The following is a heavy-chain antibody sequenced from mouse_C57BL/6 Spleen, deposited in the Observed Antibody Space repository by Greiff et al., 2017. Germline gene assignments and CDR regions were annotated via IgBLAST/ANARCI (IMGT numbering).Heavy chain of an antibody. CDR2: IWSGGST. CDR3: ARNTLYDYDGQFAY. D-gene: IGHD2-4*01. J-gene: IGHJ3*01. CDR1: GFSLTSYG. Sequence: VKLMESGPGLVQPSQSLSLTCTVSGFSLTSYGVHWVRQSPGKGLEWLGVIWSGGSTDYNAAFISRLSLSKDNSKSQVFFKMHSLQAEDTSIYYCARNTLYDYDGQFAYWGQGTLVTVSA. V-gene: IGHV2-2*01.